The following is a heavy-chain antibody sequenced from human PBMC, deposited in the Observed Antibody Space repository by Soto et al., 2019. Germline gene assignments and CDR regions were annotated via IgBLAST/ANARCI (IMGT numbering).Heavy chain of an antibody. Sequence: EVQLVESGGGLVESGGSLRLSCAVSGFDFSGAWMTWVRQAAGKGLEWVGRIKSKNDGETTDYAAPVKGRFTISRDDSRNMVFLQMNSLKTEDTAVFYCTTVILVGLSFVPFWGQGTLVTVSS. V-gene: IGHV3-15*01. CDR3: TTVILVGLSFVPF. D-gene: IGHD2-2*01. CDR2: IKSKNDGETT. J-gene: IGHJ1*01. CDR1: GFDFSGAW.